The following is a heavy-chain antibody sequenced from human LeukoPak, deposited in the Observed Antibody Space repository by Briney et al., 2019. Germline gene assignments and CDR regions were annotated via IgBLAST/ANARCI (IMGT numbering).Heavy chain of an antibody. CDR1: GYTFTSYH. V-gene: IGHV1-18*01. D-gene: IGHD3-22*01. CDR2: ISGYNGNT. CDR3: ARESAAYYYDSSGYYDY. J-gene: IGHJ4*02. Sequence: ASVTVSCKASGYTFTSYHITWVRQAPGQGLEWMGWISGYNGNTNYAQKLQGRVTITTDTSTSTAYMELSSLRSDDTAVYYCARESAAYYYDSSGYYDYWGQGTLVTVSS.